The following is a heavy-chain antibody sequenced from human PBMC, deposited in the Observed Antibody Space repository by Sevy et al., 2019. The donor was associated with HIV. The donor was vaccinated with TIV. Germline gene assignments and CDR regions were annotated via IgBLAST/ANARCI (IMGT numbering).Heavy chain of an antibody. J-gene: IGHJ6*02. Sequence: SETLSLTCTVSGGSISSYYWSWIRQPPGKGLEWIGYIYYSGSTNYNPSLKSRVTISVDTSKNQFSLKLGSVTAADTAVYYCARQDPTIFGVVSYGMDVWGQGTTVTVSS. CDR1: GGSISSYY. V-gene: IGHV4-59*01. CDR3: ARQDPTIFGVVSYGMDV. CDR2: IYYSGST. D-gene: IGHD3-3*01.